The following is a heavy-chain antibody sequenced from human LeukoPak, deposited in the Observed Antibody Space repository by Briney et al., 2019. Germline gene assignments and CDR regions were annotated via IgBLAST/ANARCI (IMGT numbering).Heavy chain of an antibody. CDR2: MNSDGSTT. J-gene: IGHJ4*02. V-gene: IGHV3-74*01. CDR3: ATGGRYYLDN. Sequence: TGGSLRLSCAASGFTFSTSWMHWVRQAPGKGLVWVSRMNSDGSTTNYADSVQGRFTVSRDNAKYTLFLQMNTVRADDTAVYYCATGGRYYLDNWGQGTLVTVPS. CDR1: GFTFSTSW.